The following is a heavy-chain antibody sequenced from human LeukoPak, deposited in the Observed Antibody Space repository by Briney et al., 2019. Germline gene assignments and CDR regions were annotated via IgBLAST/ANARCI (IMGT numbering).Heavy chain of an antibody. CDR2: ISGSGGST. V-gene: IGHV3-23*01. J-gene: IGHJ4*02. D-gene: IGHD4-17*01. Sequence: PGGSLRPSCAAAGFTLCRYALSWVRPAPGEGVEWVSAISGSGGSTYYADSVKGRFTISRDNSKNTLYLQMNSLRAEDTAVYYCATLGGREDYGEDYWGQGTLVTVSS. CDR1: GFTLCRYA. CDR3: ATLGGREDYGEDY.